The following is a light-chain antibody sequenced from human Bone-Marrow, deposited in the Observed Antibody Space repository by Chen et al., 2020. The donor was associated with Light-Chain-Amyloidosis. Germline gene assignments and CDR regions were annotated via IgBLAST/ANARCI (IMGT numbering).Light chain of an antibody. CDR3: SSYTITNTLV. V-gene: IGLV2-14*01. CDR1: SSDVGGDNH. J-gene: IGLJ1*01. CDR2: EVT. Sequence: SALTQPAPVSGSPGQSLTTSCTGTSSDVGGDNHVSWYQQHPDKAPKLMIYEVTNRPSWVPDRFSGSKSDNTASLTISGLQTEDEADYFCSSYTITNTLVFGSGTRVTVL.